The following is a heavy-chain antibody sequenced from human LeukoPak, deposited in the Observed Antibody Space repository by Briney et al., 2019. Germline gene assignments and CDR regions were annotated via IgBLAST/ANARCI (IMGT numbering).Heavy chain of an antibody. V-gene: IGHV3-66*01. CDR2: FFRGGGT. CDR3: ARDRSTVGSTTNYYHYGMDV. Sequence: PGGSLSLSWAAAGFTVSSNYMSWVRQAPGKGVGWGSVFFRGGGTYYAASVKGRFTISRDNSKNTLYLQMNSLRAEDTAVYYCARDRSTVGSTTNYYHYGMDVWGQGTTVTVSS. D-gene: IGHD4-23*01. J-gene: IGHJ6*02. CDR1: GFTVSSNY.